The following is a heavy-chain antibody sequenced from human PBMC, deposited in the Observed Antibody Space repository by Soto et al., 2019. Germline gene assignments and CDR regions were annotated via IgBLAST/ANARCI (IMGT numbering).Heavy chain of an antibody. Sequence: QLQLQESGPGLVKPSETLSLTCSVSGGSISSSSYYWGWIRQPPGKGLEWIGNIYYSGSTYYNPSLKSRVTISVTTSKNQFSLKLSSVTAADTAVYYCARRESYDILTGYYHFDYWGQGTLVTVSS. CDR1: GGSISSSSYY. CDR3: ARRESYDILTGYYHFDY. V-gene: IGHV4-39*01. CDR2: IYYSGST. J-gene: IGHJ4*02. D-gene: IGHD3-9*01.